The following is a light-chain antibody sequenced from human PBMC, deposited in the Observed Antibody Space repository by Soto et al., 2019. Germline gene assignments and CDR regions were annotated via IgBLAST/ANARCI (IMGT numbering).Light chain of an antibody. CDR1: QSVSSN. Sequence: EIVMTQSPATLSVSPGERATLSCRASQSVSSNLAWYQQKPGQAPRLLIYGASTRATGIPARFSGSGSGTEFTLTISSLQSEDFAVYYFQQYNNRPRTIGQGSKADIK. CDR2: GAS. J-gene: IGKJ1*01. CDR3: QQYNNRPRT. V-gene: IGKV3-15*01.